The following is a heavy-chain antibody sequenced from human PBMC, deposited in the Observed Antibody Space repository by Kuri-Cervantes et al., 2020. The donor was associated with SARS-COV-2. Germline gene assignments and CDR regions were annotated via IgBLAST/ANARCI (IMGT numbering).Heavy chain of an antibody. CDR2: IYWNDDK. V-gene: IGHV2-5*01. J-gene: IGHJ4*02. CDR3: AHIKGFGKLSFDY. D-gene: IGHD3-10*01. CDR1: GFSLSTSGVG. Sequence: SGPTLAKPTPTLTLTCYFSGFSLSTSGVGVGWIRQHPGQDLEWLTLIYWNDDKPYSPSLKSRITIAKDTTKNQVVLTMTNMDPVDAATYYCAHIKGFGKLSFDYWGQGTLVTVSS.